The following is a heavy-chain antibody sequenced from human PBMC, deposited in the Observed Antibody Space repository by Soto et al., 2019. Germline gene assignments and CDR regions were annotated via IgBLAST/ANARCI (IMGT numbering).Heavy chain of an antibody. J-gene: IGHJ4*02. CDR1: GGSISSGGYS. V-gene: IGHV4-30-2*01. Sequence: QLQLQESGSGLVKPSQTLSLTCAVSGGSISSGGYSWSWIRQPPGKGLEWIGYIYHSGSTYYNPSLKSRGTIAVDRSRDQFSLKLSSVTAADTAVYYCARGQVVAAQHWGQGTLVTVSS. CDR3: ARGQVVAAQH. D-gene: IGHD2-15*01. CDR2: IYHSGST.